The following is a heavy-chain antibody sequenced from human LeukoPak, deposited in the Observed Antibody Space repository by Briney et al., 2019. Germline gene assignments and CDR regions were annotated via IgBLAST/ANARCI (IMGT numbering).Heavy chain of an antibody. CDR2: ISGSGGGT. CDR3: AKTTTGYSSGRYPGWPVDC. CDR1: GFTFSSYE. J-gene: IGHJ4*02. Sequence: GGSLRLSCAASGFTFSSYEMNWVRQAPGKGLEWVSAISGSGGGTYYADSVKGRFTISRDNSKNTVYLQMNSLSTEDTAVYYCAKTTTGYSSGRYPGWPVDCWGQGTLVTVSS. V-gene: IGHV3-23*01. D-gene: IGHD6-19*01.